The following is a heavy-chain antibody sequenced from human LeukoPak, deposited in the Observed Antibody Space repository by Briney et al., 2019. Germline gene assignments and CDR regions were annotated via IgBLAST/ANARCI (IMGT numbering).Heavy chain of an antibody. CDR1: GYTFTGYY. J-gene: IGHJ6*02. V-gene: IGHV1-2*04. Sequence: GASVKVSCKASGYTFTGYYMHWVRQAPGQGLEWMGWINPNSGGTNYAQKFQGWVTMTRDTSISTAYMELSRLRSDDTAVYYCARDLMTTIKGPPYYYYGMDVWGQGTTVTVSS. CDR2: INPNSGGT. D-gene: IGHD4-17*01. CDR3: ARDLMTTIKGPPYYYYGMDV.